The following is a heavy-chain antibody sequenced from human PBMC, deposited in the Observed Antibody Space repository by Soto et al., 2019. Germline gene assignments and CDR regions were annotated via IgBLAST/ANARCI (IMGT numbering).Heavy chain of an antibody. CDR2: ISGSGGAT. V-gene: IGHV3-23*01. J-gene: IGHJ6*04. D-gene: IGHD6-6*01. Sequence: EVQLLESGGGLAQPGASLRLSCAASGFTFSFYAMGWVRQVPGKGLEWVSTISGSGGATYYAYSVKGRFTISRDSSKNTLYLQMNSLRGEDTALYDCAKYGGVAARPTYYYGMDVWGKGTTVTVSS. CDR3: AKYGGVAARPTYYYGMDV. CDR1: GFTFSFYA.